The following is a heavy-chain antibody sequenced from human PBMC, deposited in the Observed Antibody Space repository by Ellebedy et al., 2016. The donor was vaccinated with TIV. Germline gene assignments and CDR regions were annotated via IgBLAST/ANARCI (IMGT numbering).Heavy chain of an antibody. CDR3: ARHITLTGYYYYGMDV. V-gene: IGHV4-61*08. Sequence: SETLSLXXTVSGGSISSGDYYWSWIRQPPGKGLEWIGYIYYSGSTNYNPSLKSRVTISVDTSKNQFSLKLSSVTAADTAVYYCARHITLTGYYYYGMDVWGQGTTVTVSS. J-gene: IGHJ6*02. CDR1: GGSISSGDYY. D-gene: IGHD3-10*01. CDR2: IYYSGST.